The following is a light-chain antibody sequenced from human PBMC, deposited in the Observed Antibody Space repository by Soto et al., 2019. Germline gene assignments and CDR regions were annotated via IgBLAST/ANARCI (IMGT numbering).Light chain of an antibody. CDR3: NSYANSNKGV. V-gene: IGLV2-14*02. Sequence: QSVLTQPASVSGSPGQSITLSCTGTSNDVGTYNLVSWYQQHPGKAPKLIIFEVSHRPTGVSNRFSGSKSGNKASLTISGLQAEDEADYYCNSYANSNKGVFGTGTKVTVL. CDR2: EVS. CDR1: SNDVGTYNL. J-gene: IGLJ1*01.